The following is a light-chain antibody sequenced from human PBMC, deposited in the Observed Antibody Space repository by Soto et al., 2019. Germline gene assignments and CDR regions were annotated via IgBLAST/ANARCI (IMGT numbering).Light chain of an antibody. Sequence: QSVLTQPPSASGSPGQSVTISCTGTSSDVGGYNYVSWYQQHPGKALKLMIYEVSKRPSGVPDRFSGSKSGNTASLTVSGLQAEDEADYYCSSYAGSNNVFGTGTKVTVL. J-gene: IGLJ1*01. V-gene: IGLV2-8*01. CDR1: SSDVGGYNY. CDR2: EVS. CDR3: SSYAGSNNV.